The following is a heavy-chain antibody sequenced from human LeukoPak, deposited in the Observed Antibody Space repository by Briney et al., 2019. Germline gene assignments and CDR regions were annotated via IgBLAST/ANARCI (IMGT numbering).Heavy chain of an antibody. V-gene: IGHV1-18*01. J-gene: IGHJ4*02. CDR3: ARDLRFLEWLSYFDY. CDR2: ISAYNGNT. CDR1: GYTFTSYG. Sequence: GASVKVSCKASGYTFTSYGISWVRQAPGQGLEWMGWISAYNGNTNYAQKLQGRVTMTTDTSTSTAYMELRSLRSDDTAVYYCARDLRFLEWLSYFDYWGQRTLVTVSS. D-gene: IGHD3-3*01.